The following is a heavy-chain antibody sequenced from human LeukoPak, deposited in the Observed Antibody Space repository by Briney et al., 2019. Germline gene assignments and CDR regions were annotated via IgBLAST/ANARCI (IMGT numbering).Heavy chain of an antibody. J-gene: IGHJ5*02. CDR1: GGSISSGDYY. CDR2: IHHSGDT. D-gene: IGHD3-16*01. V-gene: IGHV4-30-2*02. Sequence: SQTLSLTCTVSGGSISSGDYYWSWIRQPPGKGLEWIGYIHHSGDTYQNLSLKSRVTMSVDTSKNQFSLKLSSVTAADTAVYYCARLPVYNWFDPWGQGTLVTVSS. CDR3: ARLPVYNWFDP.